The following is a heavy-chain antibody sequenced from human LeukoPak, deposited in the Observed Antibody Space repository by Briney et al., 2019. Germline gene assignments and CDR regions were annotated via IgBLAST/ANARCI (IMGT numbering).Heavy chain of an antibody. CDR2: ISSSSSYI. Sequence: GGSLRLSCAASGFTFSSYSMNWVRQAPGKGLEWVSSISSSSSYIYYADSVKGRFTISRDNAKNSLYLQMSSLRAEDTAVYYCARAKTHNYGDYGTYHDAFDIWGQGTMVTVSS. D-gene: IGHD4-17*01. CDR1: GFTFSSYS. V-gene: IGHV3-21*01. CDR3: ARAKTHNYGDYGTYHDAFDI. J-gene: IGHJ3*02.